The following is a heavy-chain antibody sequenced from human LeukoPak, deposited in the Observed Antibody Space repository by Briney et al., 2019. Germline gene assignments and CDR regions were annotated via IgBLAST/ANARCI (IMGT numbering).Heavy chain of an antibody. J-gene: IGHJ4*02. Sequence: SETLSLTCTVSGGSISSYYWNWIRQPPGKGLEWIGYIYYSGSPNYNPSLKSRVTISVDTSKNHFSLKLSSVTAADTAVYYCARAQCDWGRGANCDIEGNNYFDYWGQGTLVTVSS. CDR3: ARAQCDWGRGANCDIEGNNYFDY. CDR2: IYYSGSP. V-gene: IGHV4-59*01. CDR1: GGSISSYY. D-gene: IGHD4/OR15-4a*01.